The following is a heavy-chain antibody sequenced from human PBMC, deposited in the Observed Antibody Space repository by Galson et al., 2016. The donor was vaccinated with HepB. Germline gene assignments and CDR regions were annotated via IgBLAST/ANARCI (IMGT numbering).Heavy chain of an antibody. Sequence: QSGAEVKKPGESLKISCKGSGYNFTKFWIGWVRQMPGRGLEWMGIIYPGDSNTKTSPSFQGQVTISADKSIDTTYLQWGSLKASDTAIYYCARHLRSCNGGRCYERLFDYWGQGTLVTVST. CDR1: GYNFTKFW. CDR2: IYPGDSNT. D-gene: IGHD2-15*01. J-gene: IGHJ4*02. CDR3: ARHLRSCNGGRCYERLFDY. V-gene: IGHV5-51*01.